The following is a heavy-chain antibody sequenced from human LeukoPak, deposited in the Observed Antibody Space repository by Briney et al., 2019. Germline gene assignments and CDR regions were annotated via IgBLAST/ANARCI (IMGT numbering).Heavy chain of an antibody. CDR1: GFTVSSNY. CDR2: ISGSGGST. D-gene: IGHD3-3*01. CDR3: AKPAKPDFYYYGMDV. V-gene: IGHV3-23*01. Sequence: GGSLRLSCAASGFTVSSNYMSWVRQAPGKGLEWVSAISGSGGSTYYADSVKGRFTISRDNSKNTLYLQMNSLRAEDTAVYYCAKPAKPDFYYYGMDVWGQGTTVTVSS. J-gene: IGHJ6*02.